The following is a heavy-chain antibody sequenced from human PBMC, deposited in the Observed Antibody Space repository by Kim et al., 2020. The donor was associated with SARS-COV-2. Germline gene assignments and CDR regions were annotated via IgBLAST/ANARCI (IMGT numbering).Heavy chain of an antibody. Sequence: YNPSLKSRVTISVDTSKNQFSLKLSSVTAADTAVYYCARVERLGELSLPSWGQGTLVTVSS. D-gene: IGHD3-16*02. V-gene: IGHV4-39*07. CDR3: ARVERLGELSLPS. J-gene: IGHJ5*02.